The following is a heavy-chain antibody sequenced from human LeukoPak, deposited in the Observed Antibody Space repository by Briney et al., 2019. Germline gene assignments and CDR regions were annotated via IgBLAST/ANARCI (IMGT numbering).Heavy chain of an antibody. CDR3: ASWPPYCSSTSCYSNIHDAFDI. J-gene: IGHJ3*02. Sequence: GASVKVSCKTSGYTFTNYGFSWVRQAPGQGLEWMGWINPNSGGTNYAQKFQGRVTMTRDTSISTAYMELSRLRSDDTAVYYCASWPPYCSSTSCYSNIHDAFDIWGQGTMVTVPS. CDR1: GYTFTNYG. V-gene: IGHV1-2*02. D-gene: IGHD2-2*01. CDR2: INPNSGGT.